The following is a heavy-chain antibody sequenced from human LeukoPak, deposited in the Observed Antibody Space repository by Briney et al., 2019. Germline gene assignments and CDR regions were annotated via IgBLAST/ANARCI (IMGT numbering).Heavy chain of an antibody. CDR3: ARAHFGVVIDY. J-gene: IGHJ4*02. V-gene: IGHV4-59*08. CDR2: IYYSGST. Sequence: PSETLSLTCTVSGGSISSYYWSWIRQPPGKGLEWIGYIYYSGSTNYNPSLKSRVTISVDTSKNQFSLKLSSVTAADTAVYYCARAHFGVVIDYWGQGTLVTVSS. D-gene: IGHD3-3*01. CDR1: GGSISSYY.